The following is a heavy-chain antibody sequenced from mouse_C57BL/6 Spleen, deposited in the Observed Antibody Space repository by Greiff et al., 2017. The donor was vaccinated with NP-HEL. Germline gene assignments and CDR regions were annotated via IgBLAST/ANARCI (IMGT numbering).Heavy chain of an antibody. CDR1: GYTFTSYD. J-gene: IGHJ2*01. D-gene: IGHD6-1*01. CDR3: AREASGVY. CDR2: IYPRDGSN. V-gene: IGHV1-85*01. Sequence: QVQLQQSGPELVKPGASVKLSCKASGYTFTSYDINWVKQRPGQGLEWIGWIYPRDGSNKYNEKFKGKATLTVDTSSSTAYMDLHSLTSEDSAVYFCAREASGVYWGQGTTLTVSS.